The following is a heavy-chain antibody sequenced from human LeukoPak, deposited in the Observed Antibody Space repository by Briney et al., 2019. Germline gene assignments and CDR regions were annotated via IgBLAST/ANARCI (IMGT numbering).Heavy chain of an antibody. CDR1: GFTFSSYA. V-gene: IGHV3-30*04. CDR3: ARDCGGNSVGAFDI. Sequence: GGSLRLSCAASGFTFSSYAMHWVRQAPGKGLEWVAVISYDGSNKYYADSVKGRFTNSRDNSKNTLYLQMNSLRAEDTAVYYCARDCGGNSVGAFDIWGQGTMVTVSS. CDR2: ISYDGSNK. J-gene: IGHJ3*02. D-gene: IGHD4-23*01.